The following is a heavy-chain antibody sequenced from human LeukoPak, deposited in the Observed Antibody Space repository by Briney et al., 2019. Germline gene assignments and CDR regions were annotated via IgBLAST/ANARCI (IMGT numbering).Heavy chain of an antibody. CDR1: GGSVSGYY. Sequence: SETLSLTCTVSGGSVSGYYWSWIRQPPGKGLEWIGYIYYSGSTNYNPSLKSRVTISVDTSKNQFSLKLSSVTAADTAVYYCARGFGREYNFAKYWGQGTLVTVSS. CDR2: IYYSGST. J-gene: IGHJ4*02. D-gene: IGHD3-10*01. CDR3: ARGFGREYNFAKY. V-gene: IGHV4-59*02.